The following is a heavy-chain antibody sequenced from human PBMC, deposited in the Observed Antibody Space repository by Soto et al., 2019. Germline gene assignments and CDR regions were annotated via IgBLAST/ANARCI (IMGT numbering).Heavy chain of an antibody. CDR1: RYTFTDYW. D-gene: IGHD2-2*01. CDR3: ANPSSSTSSGFDI. CDR2: IYPGDSDT. V-gene: IGHV5-51*03. J-gene: IGHJ3*02. Sequence: EVQLVQSGAEVKKPGESLKISCKGFRYTFTDYWIAWVRQMPGKGLERMGMIYPGDSDTRYSPSFQGQVTTSVDKSINTAYLQWSSLKASDTAMYYCANPSSSTSSGFDIWGQGTRVSVSS.